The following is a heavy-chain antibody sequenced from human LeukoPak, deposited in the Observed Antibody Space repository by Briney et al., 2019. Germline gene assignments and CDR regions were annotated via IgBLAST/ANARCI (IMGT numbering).Heavy chain of an antibody. J-gene: IGHJ4*02. CDR2: IYYDGSNK. V-gene: IGHV3-33*01. CDR1: GFTFSSYG. D-gene: IGHD2-15*01. CDR3: ARDYCSGGGCYSDY. Sequence: GRSLRLSCAASGFTFSSYGMHWVRQAPGKGLEWVAVIYYDGSNKYYADSVKGRFTISRDNSKNTLYLQMNSLRAEDTAVYYCARDYCSGGGCYSDYWGQGTLVTVSS.